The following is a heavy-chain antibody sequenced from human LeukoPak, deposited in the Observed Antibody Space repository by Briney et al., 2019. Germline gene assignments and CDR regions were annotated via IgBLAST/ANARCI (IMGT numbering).Heavy chain of an antibody. CDR2: IYYSGST. Sequence: SETLSLTCPVSGGSISSSSYYWGWIRQPPGKGLEWIRSIYYSGSTYYNPSLKSRVTISVDTSKDQFSLKLSSVTAADTAVYYCARPRVILTRADAFDIWGQGTMVSVSS. CDR3: ARPRVILTRADAFDI. V-gene: IGHV4-39*01. J-gene: IGHJ3*02. CDR1: GGSISSSSYY. D-gene: IGHD1-14*01.